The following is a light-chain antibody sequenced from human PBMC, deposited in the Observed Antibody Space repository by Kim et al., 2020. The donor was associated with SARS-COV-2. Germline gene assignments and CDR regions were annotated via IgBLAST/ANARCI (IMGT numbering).Light chain of an antibody. CDR2: DAS. Sequence: DIQMTQSPSTLSASVGDRVTITCRASQSVSSWLAWYQQRPGKAPKLLIYDASSLEGGVPSRFSGSGSGTEFTLTISSLQPDDFATYHCQQYQSYWTFGQGTKVEIK. CDR1: QSVSSW. J-gene: IGKJ1*01. CDR3: QQYQSYWT. V-gene: IGKV1-5*01.